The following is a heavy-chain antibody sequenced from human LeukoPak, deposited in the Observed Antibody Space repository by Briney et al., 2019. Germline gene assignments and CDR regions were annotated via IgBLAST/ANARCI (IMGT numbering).Heavy chain of an antibody. V-gene: IGHV1-8*01. CDR2: MNPNNGNT. CDR3: VRDGEGVAISVNYWFDP. D-gene: IGHD3-10*01. Sequence: GASVKVSCKASGFTFTIYDINWVRQTTGQGLEWMGWMNPNNGNTGYAQKFQGRVTMTRDTSISTAYMELRSLRSEDTAMYYCVRDGEGVAISVNYWFDPWGQGTLVTVSS. J-gene: IGHJ5*02. CDR1: GFTFTIYD.